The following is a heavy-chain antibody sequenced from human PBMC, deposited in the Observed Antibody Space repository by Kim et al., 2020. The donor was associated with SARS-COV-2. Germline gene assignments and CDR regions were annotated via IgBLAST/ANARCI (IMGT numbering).Heavy chain of an antibody. V-gene: IGHV4-31*11. D-gene: IGHD2-2*01. CDR1: GGSLISGGYY. CDR3: ARDQRYCSRTSCFNDAFNV. Sequence: SETLSLTCAVSGGSLISGGYYWTWIRQHPGKGLEWIGYIFHSGSTYYNPSLKSRVTMSINTSKNQFSLNLNSVTAADTAVYYCARDQRYCSRTSCFNDAFNVRGQGTMVSVSS. J-gene: IGHJ3*01. CDR2: IFHSGST.